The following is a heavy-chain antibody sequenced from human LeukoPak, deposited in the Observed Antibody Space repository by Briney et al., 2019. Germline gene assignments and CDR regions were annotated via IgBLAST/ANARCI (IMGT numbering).Heavy chain of an antibody. Sequence: SGGSLRLSCAASGFTFGSYGMHWVRQAPGKGLEWVAFIRYDGSNKYYVDSVKGRFTISRDNSKNTLYLQMNSLRAEDTAVYYCAKDSGDRSNYDFWSGSSSTEFQHWGQGTLVTVSS. CDR3: AKDSGDRSNYDFWSGSSSTEFQH. D-gene: IGHD3-3*01. J-gene: IGHJ1*01. CDR1: GFTFGSYG. V-gene: IGHV3-30*02. CDR2: IRYDGSNK.